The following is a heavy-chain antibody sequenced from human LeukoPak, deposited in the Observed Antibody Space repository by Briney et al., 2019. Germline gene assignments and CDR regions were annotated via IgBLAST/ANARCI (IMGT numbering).Heavy chain of an antibody. CDR3: AGQDCSSASCRYHFDY. Sequence: GESLKISCKFSGYTFTSYWIGWVRQMPGRGLEWVGIVYPGDSDTRYSPSFQGQVTISADKSISTSFLQWSSLKASDTAIYYCAGQDCSSASCRYHFDYWGQGTLVTVSS. CDR1: GYTFTSYW. J-gene: IGHJ4*02. V-gene: IGHV5-51*01. D-gene: IGHD2-2*01. CDR2: VYPGDSDT.